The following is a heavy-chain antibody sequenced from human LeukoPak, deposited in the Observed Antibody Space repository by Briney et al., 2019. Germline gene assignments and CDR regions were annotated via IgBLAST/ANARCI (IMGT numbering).Heavy chain of an antibody. Sequence: GGSLRLSCVGSGFTFRSHAMSWVCKAPEKGLEFVSGIYENGGTTYYADSVKGRFSISRDNSKNTLYLQMDSLRGEDTAVYYCAKDFRIGYSAHFDYWGQGALVTVSS. J-gene: IGHJ4*02. CDR3: AKDFRIGYSAHFDY. D-gene: IGHD2-21*01. CDR2: IYENGGTT. V-gene: IGHV3-23*01. CDR1: GFTFRSHA.